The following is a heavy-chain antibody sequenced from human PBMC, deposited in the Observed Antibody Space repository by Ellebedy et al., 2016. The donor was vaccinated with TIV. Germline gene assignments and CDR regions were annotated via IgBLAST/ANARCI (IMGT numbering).Heavy chain of an antibody. Sequence: SETLSLTXAVYGGSFSGYYWSWIRQPPGKGLEWIGEINHSGTTNYNPSLKSRLIISVDTSKNQFSLKLSSLTAADTAVYYCARLELLKGNYYYYYAMDVWGHGTTVTVS. CDR3: ARLELLKGNYYYYYAMDV. J-gene: IGHJ6*02. V-gene: IGHV4-34*01. CDR1: GGSFSGYY. CDR2: INHSGTT. D-gene: IGHD3-10*01.